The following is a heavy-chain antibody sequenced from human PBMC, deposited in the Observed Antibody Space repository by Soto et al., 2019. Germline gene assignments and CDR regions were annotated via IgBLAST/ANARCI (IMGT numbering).Heavy chain of an antibody. CDR2: INAGNGNT. CDR3: ASHDSSVDYVYYGMDV. D-gene: IGHD3-22*01. Sequence: ASVKVSWKASGYTFTSYAMHWVRQAPGQRLEWMGWINAGNGNTKYSQKFQGRVTITRDTSASTAYMELSSLRSEDTAVYYCASHDSSVDYVYYGMDVWGQGTTVTVSS. J-gene: IGHJ6*02. CDR1: GYTFTSYA. V-gene: IGHV1-3*01.